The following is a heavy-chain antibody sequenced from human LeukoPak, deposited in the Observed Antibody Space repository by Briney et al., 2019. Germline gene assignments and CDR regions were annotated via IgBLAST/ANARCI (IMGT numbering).Heavy chain of an antibody. V-gene: IGHV4-59*11. Sequence: PSETLSLTCTVSGGSISSHYWSWIRQPPGKGLEWIGYIYYSGSTNYNPSLKSRVTISVDTSKNQFSLKLSSVTAADTAVYYCAHGRPRAGLDYWGQGTLVTVSS. CDR2: IYYSGST. D-gene: IGHD6-19*01. J-gene: IGHJ4*02. CDR3: AHGRPRAGLDY. CDR1: GGSISSHY.